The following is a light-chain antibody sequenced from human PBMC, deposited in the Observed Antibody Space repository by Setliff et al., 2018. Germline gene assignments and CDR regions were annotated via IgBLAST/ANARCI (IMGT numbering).Light chain of an antibody. J-gene: IGLJ1*01. V-gene: IGLV1-44*01. CDR2: SNN. Sequence: VLTQPPSASGTPGQRITISCSGGTSNIGSNPVNWYQQLPGTAPKLLIYSNNQRPSGVPDRFSGSKSGTSASLAVSGLQSEDGADFYCEAWDDSLNGYVFGSGTKVTVL. CDR3: EAWDDSLNGYV. CDR1: TSNIGSNP.